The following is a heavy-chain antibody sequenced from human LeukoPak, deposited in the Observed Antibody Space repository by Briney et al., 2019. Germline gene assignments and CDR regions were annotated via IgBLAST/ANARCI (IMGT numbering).Heavy chain of an antibody. CDR2: INHSGST. J-gene: IGHJ4*02. D-gene: IGHD1-14*01. CDR3: ASLYTGN. V-gene: IGHV4-34*01. Sequence: SETLSLTCAVYGVSFSDYYWSCIRQPPGKGLEWVGEINHSGSTNHNPSLKSRVTKSLDLSKNQFSLNLNSVTASETDVYYCASLYTGNWGQGTLVTVSS. CDR1: GVSFSDYY.